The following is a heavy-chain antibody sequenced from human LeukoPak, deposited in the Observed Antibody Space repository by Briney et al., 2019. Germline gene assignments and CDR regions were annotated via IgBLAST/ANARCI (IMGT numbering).Heavy chain of an antibody. D-gene: IGHD2-15*01. Sequence: SDTLSLTCTVSGCSISSSSYYWGWIRQPPGRELEWNGSTYYCGCAYSTPSLKSRVTISADTSKNQFSLKLGSVTAADTAVYYCARQADCRGGSCYSDYWGQGPLVTVSS. CDR1: GCSISSSSYY. CDR2: TYYCGCA. V-gene: IGHV4-39*01. CDR3: ARQADCRGGSCYSDY. J-gene: IGHJ4*02.